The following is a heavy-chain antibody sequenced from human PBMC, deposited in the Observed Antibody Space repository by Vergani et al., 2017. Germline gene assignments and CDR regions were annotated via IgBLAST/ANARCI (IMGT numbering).Heavy chain of an antibody. CDR1: GGSFSGYY. V-gene: IGHV4-34*01. D-gene: IGHD6-6*01. CDR2: INHSGST. CDR3: ARGRRYSSSSPIYYYYMDV. J-gene: IGHJ6*03. Sequence: QVQLQQWGAGLLKPSETLSLTCAVYGGSFSGYYWSWIRQPPGKGLEWIGEINHSGSTNYNPSLKSRVTISVETSKNQFSLKLSSVTAADTAVYYCARGRRYSSSSPIYYYYMDVWGKGTTVTVSS.